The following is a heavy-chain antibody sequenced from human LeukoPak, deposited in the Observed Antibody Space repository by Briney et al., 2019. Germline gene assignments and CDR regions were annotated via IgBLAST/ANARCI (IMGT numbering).Heavy chain of an antibody. CDR2: ISSSGSTI. J-gene: IGHJ4*02. CDR3: ARETTYYDFWSGRTAIDY. CDR1: GFTFSDYY. D-gene: IGHD3-3*01. Sequence: GGSLRLSCAASGFTFSDYYMSWIRQAPGKGLEWVSYISSSGSTIYYADSVKGRFTISRDNAKNSLYLQMNSLRAEDTAVYYCARETTYYDFWSGRTAIDYWDQGTLVTVSS. V-gene: IGHV3-11*04.